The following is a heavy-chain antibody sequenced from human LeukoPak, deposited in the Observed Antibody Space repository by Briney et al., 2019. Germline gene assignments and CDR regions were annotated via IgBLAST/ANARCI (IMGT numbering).Heavy chain of an antibody. CDR2: IRYDGSQK. Sequence: GGSLRLSCAASGFNFINYGMHWVRQAPGKGLEWVAFIRYDGSQKYYADSVKGRFTISRDNSKNTLYLEMNGLRRDDTAVYYCPNVVATYAWGQGTLVTVSS. J-gene: IGHJ5*02. D-gene: IGHD5-12*01. CDR3: PNVVATYA. V-gene: IGHV3-30*02. CDR1: GFNFINYG.